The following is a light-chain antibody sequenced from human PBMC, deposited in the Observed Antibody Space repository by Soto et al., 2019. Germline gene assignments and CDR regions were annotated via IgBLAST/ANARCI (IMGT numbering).Light chain of an antibody. CDR2: EVT. CDR3: SSYTSSSTYV. Sequence: TSSDVGSYNRVSWYQQPPGTAPKLMIYEVTNRPSGVPDRFSGSKSGNTASLTISGLQAEDEADYYCSSYTSSSTYVFGTGTQLTVL. CDR1: SSDVGSYNR. V-gene: IGLV2-18*02. J-gene: IGLJ1*01.